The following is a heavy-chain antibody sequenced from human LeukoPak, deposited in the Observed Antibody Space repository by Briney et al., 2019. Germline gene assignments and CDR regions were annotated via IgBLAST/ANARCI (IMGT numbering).Heavy chain of an antibody. V-gene: IGHV4-59*01. D-gene: IGHD6-19*01. CDR2: IYYSGST. CDR3: ASSSGWYSRTVWFDP. Sequence: SSETLSLTCTVSGGSISSYYWSWIRQPPGKGLEWIGYIYYSGSTNYNPSLKSRVTISVDTSKNQFSLKLSSVTAADTAVYYCASSSGWYSRTVWFDPWGQGTLVTVSS. CDR1: GGSISSYY. J-gene: IGHJ5*02.